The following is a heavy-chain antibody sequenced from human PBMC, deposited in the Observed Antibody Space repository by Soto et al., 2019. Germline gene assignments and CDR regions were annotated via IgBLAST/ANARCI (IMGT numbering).Heavy chain of an antibody. V-gene: IGHV5-51*01. J-gene: IGHJ5*02. CDR1: GYTFTSYW. CDR2: IYPGDSDS. D-gene: IGHD2-2*02. Sequence: LKISCKASGYTFTSYWIGWVRQMPGKGLEWMGIIYPGDSDSRYSLSFQGRATISVDRSISTAYLQWSSLKASDTALYYCARGHCSSTSCYKAGFDPWGQGTPVTVSS. CDR3: ARGHCSSTSCYKAGFDP.